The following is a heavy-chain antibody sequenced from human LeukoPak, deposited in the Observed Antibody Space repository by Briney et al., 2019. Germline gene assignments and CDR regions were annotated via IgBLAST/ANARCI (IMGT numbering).Heavy chain of an antibody. V-gene: IGHV3-11*01. CDR3: ARPDYMYYDYVLGGASDI. CDR1: GFTFSDYY. D-gene: IGHD3-16*01. Sequence: AGGSLRLSCAASGFTFSDYYMSWIRQAPGKGLEWVSYISSSGSTIYYADSVKGRFTISRDNAKNSLYLQMNSLRAEDTAVYYCARPDYMYYDYVLGGASDIWGQGTMVTVSS. CDR2: ISSSGSTI. J-gene: IGHJ3*02.